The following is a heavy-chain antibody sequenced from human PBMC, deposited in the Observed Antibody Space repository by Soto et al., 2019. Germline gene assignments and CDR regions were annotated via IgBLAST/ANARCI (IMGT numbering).Heavy chain of an antibody. J-gene: IGHJ5*02. CDR3: ATRITVFGLLIPPFDP. CDR1: GGSIGHYY. V-gene: IGHV4-59*03. D-gene: IGHD3-3*01. Sequence: SETLSLTCTVSGGSIGHYYWSWIRRPPGRGLQWIGYVYHTGTTTYSPSLKSRVTISVDTSKNQFSLRLSSVTAADTAIYYCATRITVFGLLIPPFDPWGQGTQVTVSS. CDR2: VYHTGTT.